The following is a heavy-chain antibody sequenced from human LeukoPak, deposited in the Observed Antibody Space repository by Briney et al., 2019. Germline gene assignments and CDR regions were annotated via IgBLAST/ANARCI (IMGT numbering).Heavy chain of an antibody. CDR2: ISSSGDAT. D-gene: IGHD1-1*01. CDR1: GFTFNGYA. V-gene: IGHV3-23*01. J-gene: IGHJ4*01. Sequence: TGGSLRLSCVGSGFTFNGYAMSWVRQRPGKGPEWVSMISSSGDATDYAESVKDRFSISRDNAKKTLYLQINDPRGDDTAIYYCAKDPRAMGRYIFDDWGQGSLVIVSS. CDR3: AKDPRAMGRYIFDD.